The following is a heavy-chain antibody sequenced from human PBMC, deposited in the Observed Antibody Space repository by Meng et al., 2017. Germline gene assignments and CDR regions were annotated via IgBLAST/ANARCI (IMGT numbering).Heavy chain of an antibody. V-gene: IGHV4-39*07. Sequence: QEVGPGVGNPSATRPPGFSARGSFISGAVGWGWIRLPPGKGLEWLGQVSHSGSKYYNPSLQSRVTISVDLYNNQFSLRLFNVTPADTAVYFCARTQLSRLFDSWGQGALVTVSS. CDR3: ARTQLSRLFDS. J-gene: IGHJ4*02. CDR1: RGSFISGAVG. D-gene: IGHD2-2*01. CDR2: VSHSGSK.